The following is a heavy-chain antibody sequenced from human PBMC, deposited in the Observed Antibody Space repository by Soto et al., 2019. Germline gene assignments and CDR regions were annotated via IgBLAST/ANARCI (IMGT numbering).Heavy chain of an antibody. Sequence: EVQLVESGGGLVQPGGSLRLSCAASGFTFSSYSMNWVRQAPGEGLEWVSYISSSSSTIYYADSVKGRFTISRDNAKNSLYLQMNSLRDEDTAVYYCVRVSTDYYYGMDVWGQGTTVTVSS. CDR1: GFTFSSYS. CDR2: ISSSSSTI. CDR3: VRVSTDYYYGMDV. V-gene: IGHV3-48*02. J-gene: IGHJ6*02. D-gene: IGHD2-21*01.